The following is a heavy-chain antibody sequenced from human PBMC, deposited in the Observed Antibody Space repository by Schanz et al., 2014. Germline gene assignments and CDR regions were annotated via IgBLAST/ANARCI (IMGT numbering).Heavy chain of an antibody. CDR2: IPWNGAAI. Sequence: EVQVVESGGGLVQPGGSLRLSCTASGFNSDDYAMHWVRQAPGKGLVWVSNIPWNGAAIGYAGSVRGRFTISRDNAKNSLYLEMNSLRAEDTALYYCARDRRNADLDYWGQGTLVTVSS. CDR1: GFNSDDYA. V-gene: IGHV3-9*02. J-gene: IGHJ4*02. CDR3: ARDRRNADLDY. D-gene: IGHD1-1*01.